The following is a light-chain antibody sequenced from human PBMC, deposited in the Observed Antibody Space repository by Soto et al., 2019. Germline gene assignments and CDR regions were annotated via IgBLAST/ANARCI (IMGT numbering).Light chain of an antibody. Sequence: DIPMTQSPSTLSASVGDRVTITCRASQSISGWLAWYQQKPGKAPELLIYDASSLETGVPSRFSGRESGTEFSLTISSLQPDDFATYYCQQYKTYRYTFGQGTKLEIK. CDR3: QQYKTYRYT. CDR1: QSISGW. CDR2: DAS. V-gene: IGKV1-5*01. J-gene: IGKJ2*01.